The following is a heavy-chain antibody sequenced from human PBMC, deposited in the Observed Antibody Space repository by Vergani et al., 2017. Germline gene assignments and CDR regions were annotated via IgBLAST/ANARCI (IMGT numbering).Heavy chain of an antibody. CDR3: ARHETSATFSWFDP. D-gene: IGHD1-1*01. J-gene: IGHJ5*02. CDR2: IYDSGST. V-gene: IGHV4-59*08. Sequence: QVQLQESGPGLVKPSETLSLTCTVSGGSISTYYWSWIRQPPGKGLEWIGYIYDSGSTNYNPALKSRVTISVDTSKTQFSLKLSSVTAADTAVYHCARHETSATFSWFDPWGQGTLVTVSS. CDR1: GGSISTYY.